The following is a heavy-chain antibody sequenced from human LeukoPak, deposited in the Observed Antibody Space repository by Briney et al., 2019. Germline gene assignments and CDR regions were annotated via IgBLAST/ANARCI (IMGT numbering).Heavy chain of an antibody. J-gene: IGHJ4*02. Sequence: GASVKVSCTASGGTFSSYAISWVRQAPGQGLEWMGGIIPIFGTANYAQKFQGRVTLTTDESTSTAYMELSSLRSEDTAVYYCARGSGSLATSYWGQGTLVTVSS. CDR3: ARGSGSLATSY. D-gene: IGHD5-24*01. CDR1: GGTFSSYA. CDR2: IIPIFGTA. V-gene: IGHV1-69*05.